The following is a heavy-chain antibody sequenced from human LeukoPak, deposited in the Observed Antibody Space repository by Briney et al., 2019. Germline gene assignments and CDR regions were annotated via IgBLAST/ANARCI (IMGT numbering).Heavy chain of an antibody. Sequence: GGSLRLSCAASGFTFSSYSMNWVRQAPGKGLEWVSAISGSGGSTYYADSVKGRFTISRDNSKNTLYLQMNSLRAEDTAVYYCAKEEYSGSYIAKYYFDYWGQGTLVTVSS. CDR3: AKEEYSGSYIAKYYFDY. CDR1: GFTFSSYS. CDR2: ISGSGGST. J-gene: IGHJ4*02. D-gene: IGHD1-26*01. V-gene: IGHV3-23*01.